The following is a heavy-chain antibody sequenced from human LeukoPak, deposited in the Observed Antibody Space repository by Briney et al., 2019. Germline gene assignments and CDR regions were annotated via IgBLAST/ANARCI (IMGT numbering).Heavy chain of an antibody. Sequence: GGSLRLSCAASGFTVSSSYMSWVRQPPGKGLEWVSLIYSGGTTYYADSVKGRFTISRDNSKNTLYLQMNSLRAEDTAVYYCARGCSAVSCYAFDYWGQGTLVTVSS. CDR1: GFTVSSSY. D-gene: IGHD2-15*01. CDR3: ARGCSAVSCYAFDY. CDR2: IYSGGTT. V-gene: IGHV3-53*01. J-gene: IGHJ4*02.